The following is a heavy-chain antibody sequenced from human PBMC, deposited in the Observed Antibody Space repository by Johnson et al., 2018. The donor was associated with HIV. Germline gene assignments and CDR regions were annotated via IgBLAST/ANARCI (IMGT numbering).Heavy chain of an antibody. CDR3: AGSITTSGAFDV. V-gene: IGHV3-23*04. CDR2: IRGSGGST. D-gene: IGHD1-14*01. CDR1: GFTFSSYV. J-gene: IGHJ3*01. Sequence: VQLVESGGGLVQPGGSLRLSCAASGFTFSSYVMNWVRQAPGKGLEWVSGIRGSGGSTYYADSVKGWFTISRDKSKITLYLQMNSLRVDDTALYFCAGSITTSGAFDVWGQGTTVTVSS.